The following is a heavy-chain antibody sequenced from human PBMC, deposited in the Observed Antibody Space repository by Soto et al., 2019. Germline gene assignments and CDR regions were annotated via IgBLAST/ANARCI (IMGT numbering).Heavy chain of an antibody. J-gene: IGHJ6*03. CDR3: AREPAVAGYYYYYMDV. D-gene: IGHD6-19*01. Sequence: QVQLVQSGAEVKKPGSSVKVSCKASGGTFSSYTISWVRQAPGQGLAWMGRIIPILGIANYAQKFQGRVTITADKSTSTAYMELSSLRSEDTAVYYCAREPAVAGYYYYYMDVWGKGTTVTVSS. CDR2: IIPILGIA. V-gene: IGHV1-69*08. CDR1: GGTFSSYT.